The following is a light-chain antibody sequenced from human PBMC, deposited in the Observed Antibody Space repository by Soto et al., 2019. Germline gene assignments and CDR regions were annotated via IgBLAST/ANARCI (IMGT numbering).Light chain of an antibody. J-gene: IGKJ1*01. CDR1: QSVSSSY. Sequence: EIVLTQSPGTLSLSPGERATLSCRASQSVSSSYLAWYQQKPGQAPRLLIYGASSRATGIPHRFSGSGSGTDFTLTISRLEPEDFAVYYCQQYGSWTFGQGT. CDR3: QQYGSWT. CDR2: GAS. V-gene: IGKV3-20*01.